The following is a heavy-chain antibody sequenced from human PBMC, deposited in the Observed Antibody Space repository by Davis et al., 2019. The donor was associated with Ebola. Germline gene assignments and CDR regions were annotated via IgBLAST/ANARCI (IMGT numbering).Heavy chain of an antibody. Sequence: PGGSLRLSCAASGFIFSNYWMSWVRQAPGKGPEWVAIIKQDGGEKYYVDSVKGRFTISRDNAKNSLYLQMNSLRDEDTAVYYCARNYGGHDGWGQGTLVTVSS. CDR1: GFIFSNYW. CDR2: IKQDGGEK. D-gene: IGHD4/OR15-4a*01. V-gene: IGHV3-7*01. CDR3: ARNYGGHDG. J-gene: IGHJ4*02.